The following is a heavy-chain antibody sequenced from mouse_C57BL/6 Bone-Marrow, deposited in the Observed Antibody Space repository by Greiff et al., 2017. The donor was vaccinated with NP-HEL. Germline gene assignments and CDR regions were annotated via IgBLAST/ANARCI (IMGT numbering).Heavy chain of an antibody. Sequence: ESGPGILQPSQTLSLTCSFSGFSLSTFGMGVGWIRQPSGKGLEWLAHIWWDDDTYYNPALKSRLTISKATSKNQVFLKIANVDTADTATYYCARPYDYDLWFAYWCQGTLVTVSA. CDR3: ARPYDYDLWFAY. J-gene: IGHJ3*01. D-gene: IGHD2-4*01. CDR2: IWWDDDT. CDR1: GFSLSTFGMG. V-gene: IGHV8-8*01.